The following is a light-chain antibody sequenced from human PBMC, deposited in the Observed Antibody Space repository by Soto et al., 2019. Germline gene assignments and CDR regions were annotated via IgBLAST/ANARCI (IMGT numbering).Light chain of an antibody. CDR3: QQYNSF. V-gene: IGKV1-5*03. CDR2: EVS. J-gene: IGKJ2*01. CDR1: QSINKW. Sequence: DIQLTQSPSTLFVSVGDTVTITCRASQSINKWLAWYQQKPGTAPKLLIYEVSTLESGVPSRFSGSGSGTEFTLTSSSLQPDYIANYYCQQYNSFFGQGTKLEIK.